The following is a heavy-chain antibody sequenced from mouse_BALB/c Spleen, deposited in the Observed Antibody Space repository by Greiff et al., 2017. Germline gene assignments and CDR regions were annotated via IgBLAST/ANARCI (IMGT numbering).Heavy chain of an antibody. CDR1: GYTFTSYW. Sequence: VQRVESGAELAKPGASVKMSCKASGYTFTSYWMHWVKQRPGQGLEWIGYINPSTGYTEYNQKFKDKATLTADKSSSTAYMQLSSLTSEDSAVYYCARPVYFDYWGQGTTLTVSS. J-gene: IGHJ2*01. CDR2: INPSTGYT. V-gene: IGHV1-7*01. CDR3: ARPVYFDY.